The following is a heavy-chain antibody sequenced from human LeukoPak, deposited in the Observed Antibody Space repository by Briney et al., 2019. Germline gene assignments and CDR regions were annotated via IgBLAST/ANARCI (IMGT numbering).Heavy chain of an antibody. CDR1: GYTFTSYY. V-gene: IGHV1-46*03. J-gene: IGHJ3*02. D-gene: IGHD2-2*01. CDR3: ARGCSSTSCSDAFDI. Sequence: ASVKVSCKASGYTFTSYYMHWVRQAPGQVLEWMGIINPSGGSTSYAQKFQGRVTMTRDTSTSTVYMELSSLRSEDTAVYYCARGCSSTSCSDAFDIWGQGTMVTVSS. CDR2: INPSGGST.